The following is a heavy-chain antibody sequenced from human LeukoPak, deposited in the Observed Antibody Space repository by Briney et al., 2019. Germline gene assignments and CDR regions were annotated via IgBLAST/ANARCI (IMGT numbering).Heavy chain of an antibody. V-gene: IGHV1-18*01. CDR3: ARLYCSSTSCYYYFDY. CDR2: ISAYNGNT. D-gene: IGHD2-2*01. CDR1: GYTFTSYG. Sequence: ASVKVSCKASGYTFTSYGISWVRQAPGQGLEWMGWISAYNGNTNYAQKLQGRVTMTTDTSTSTAYMELRSLRSDDTAVYYCARLYCSSTSCYYYFDYWGQGTLVTVSS. J-gene: IGHJ4*02.